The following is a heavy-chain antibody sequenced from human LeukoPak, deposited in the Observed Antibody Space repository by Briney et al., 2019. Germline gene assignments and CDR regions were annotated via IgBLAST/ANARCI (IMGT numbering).Heavy chain of an antibody. D-gene: IGHD3-3*01. CDR1: GGSISSYY. Sequence: PSETLSLTCTVSGGSISSYYWSWIRQPPGKGLEWIGYIYYSGSTNYNPSLKSRVTISVDTSKNQFSLKLSSVTAADTAVYYCARSRVQYDFWSGSPYYYYGMDVWGQGTTVTVSS. V-gene: IGHV4-59*01. J-gene: IGHJ6*02. CDR3: ARSRVQYDFWSGSPYYYYGMDV. CDR2: IYYSGST.